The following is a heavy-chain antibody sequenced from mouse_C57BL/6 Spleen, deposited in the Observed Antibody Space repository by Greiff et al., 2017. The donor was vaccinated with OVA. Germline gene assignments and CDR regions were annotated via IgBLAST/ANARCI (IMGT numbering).Heavy chain of an antibody. J-gene: IGHJ4*01. CDR1: GYTFTSYW. Sequence: QVQLQQSGAELVKPGASVKMSCKASGYTFTSYWITWVKQRPGQGLEWIGDIYPGSGSTNYNEKFKSKATLTVDKSSSTAYMQLSSLTSEDSAVYYCAREGQLLRLDYWGQGTSVTVSS. V-gene: IGHV1-55*01. CDR2: IYPGSGST. CDR3: AREGQLLRLDY. D-gene: IGHD1-1*01.